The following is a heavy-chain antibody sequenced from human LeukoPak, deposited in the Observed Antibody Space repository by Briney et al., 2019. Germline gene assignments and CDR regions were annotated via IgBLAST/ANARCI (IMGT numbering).Heavy chain of an antibody. Sequence: PGRSLRPSCAASGFTFSSYAMHWVRQAPGKGLEWVAVISYDGSNKYYADSVKGRFTISRDNSKNTLYLQMNSLRAEDTAVYYCARDGAAAGSGYYYMDVWGKGTTVTVSS. CDR2: ISYDGSNK. CDR1: GFTFSSYA. J-gene: IGHJ6*03. CDR3: ARDGAAAGSGYYYMDV. V-gene: IGHV3-30-3*01. D-gene: IGHD6-13*01.